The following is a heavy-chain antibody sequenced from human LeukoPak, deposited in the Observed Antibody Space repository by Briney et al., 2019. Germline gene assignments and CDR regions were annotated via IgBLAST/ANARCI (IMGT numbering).Heavy chain of an antibody. J-gene: IGHJ4*02. D-gene: IGHD1/OR15-1a*01. CDR1: GFTFSDYG. Sequence: HSGGPLRLSRAASGFTFSDYGMHWVRQAPGKGLEWVAFIRYDGSHKYYADSVKGRFTISRDNSKNTLYFQMNSLRAEDTALYYCAKEGTASKPSDLDYWGQGTLVTVSS. CDR3: AKEGTASKPSDLDY. CDR2: IRYDGSHK. V-gene: IGHV3-30*02.